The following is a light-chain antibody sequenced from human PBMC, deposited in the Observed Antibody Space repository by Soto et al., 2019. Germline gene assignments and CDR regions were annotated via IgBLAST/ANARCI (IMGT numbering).Light chain of an antibody. CDR3: QQSYSGFT. J-gene: IGKJ3*01. CDR1: QSISSY. V-gene: IGKV1-39*01. Sequence: DIQMTQSPSSLSASVGDRVTITCRASQSISSYLNWYQQKPGKAPKLLIYAASSLQSGVPSRFSGSRSWTDFTLNISSLQPEDFATYYCQQSYSGFTFGHGTKVDIK. CDR2: AAS.